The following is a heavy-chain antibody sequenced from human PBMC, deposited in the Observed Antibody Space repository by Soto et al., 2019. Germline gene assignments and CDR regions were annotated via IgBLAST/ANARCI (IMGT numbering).Heavy chain of an antibody. CDR1: GFTFSSYA. CDR2: ISGSGGST. V-gene: IGHV3-23*01. J-gene: IGHJ4*02. D-gene: IGHD3-3*01. Sequence: PGGSLRLSCAASGFTFSSYAMSWVRQAPGKGLEWVSAISGSGGSTYYADSVKGRFTISRDNSKNTLYLQMNSLRAEDTAVYYCAKSRKEWLFTRLRDEFDYWGQGTLVTVSS. CDR3: AKSRKEWLFTRLRDEFDY.